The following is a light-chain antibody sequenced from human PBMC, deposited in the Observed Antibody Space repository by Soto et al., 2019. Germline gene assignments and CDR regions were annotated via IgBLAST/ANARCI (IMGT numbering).Light chain of an antibody. CDR1: QSLNTA. V-gene: IGKV1-5*03. CDR2: TAS. CDR3: QQHRSYPRT. J-gene: IGKJ1*01. Sequence: DIQMTQSPSTLSASVGDRVTITCRASQSLNTALAWYQQKPGKAPRLLIYTASNLESGVPSRFSGSGSGTEFTLTISSLQPDDFATYYCQQHRSYPRTFGQGTKVEIK.